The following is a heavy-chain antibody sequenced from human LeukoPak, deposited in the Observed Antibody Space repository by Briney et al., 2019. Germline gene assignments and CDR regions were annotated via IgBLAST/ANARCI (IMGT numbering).Heavy chain of an antibody. D-gene: IGHD3-22*01. CDR3: ARVSSLGGYPPYYYYYMDV. J-gene: IGHJ6*03. CDR2: IYYSGST. CDR1: GGSISSSSYY. Sequence: PSETLSLTCTVPGGSISSSSYYWGWIRQPPGKGLEWIGSIYYSGSTYYNPSLKSRVTISVDTSKNQFSLKLSSVTAADTAVYYCARVSSLGGYPPYYYYYMDVWGKGTTVTVSS. V-gene: IGHV4-39*01.